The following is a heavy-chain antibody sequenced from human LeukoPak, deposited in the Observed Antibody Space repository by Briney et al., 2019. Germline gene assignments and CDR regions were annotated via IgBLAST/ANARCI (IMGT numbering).Heavy chain of an antibody. D-gene: IGHD1-26*01. CDR3: ARDQSYWDFDP. V-gene: IGHV4-39*07. CDR1: GGSISSSSYY. Sequence: SETLSLTCTVSGGSISSSSYYRGWIRQPPGKGLEWIGSIYYSGSTYYNPSLKSRVTISVDTSKNQFSLKLSSVTAADTAVYYCARDQSYWDFDPWGQGTLVTVSS. CDR2: IYYSGST. J-gene: IGHJ5*02.